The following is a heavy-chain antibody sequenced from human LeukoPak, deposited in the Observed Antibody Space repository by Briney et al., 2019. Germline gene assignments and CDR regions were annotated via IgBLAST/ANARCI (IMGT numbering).Heavy chain of an antibody. D-gene: IGHD3-22*01. CDR2: IYGGGST. CDR1: GFTVRSNY. J-gene: IGHJ4*02. Sequence: PGGSLRLSCAASGFTVRSNYMSWIRQAPGKGLEWVSVIYGGGSTYYADSVKGRFTISRDSSKNTLYLQMNSLRAEDTAVYYCAREDYYDSSGYYYEDWGQGTLVTVSS. V-gene: IGHV3-53*01. CDR3: AREDYYDSSGYYYED.